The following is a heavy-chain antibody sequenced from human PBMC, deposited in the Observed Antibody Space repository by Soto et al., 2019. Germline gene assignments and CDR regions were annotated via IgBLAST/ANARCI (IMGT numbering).Heavy chain of an antibody. V-gene: IGHV4-61*08. J-gene: IGHJ4*02. Sequence: PSETLSLTCTVSGGSVKNDDYYWSWIRQPPGKGLEWIGYIHYSGNTNYNPSLKSRVTISVDTSKKQFSLKLSSVTAADTAVYYCARTSRFDSWGQGTLVTVSS. CDR2: IHYSGNT. CDR1: GGSVKNDDYY. D-gene: IGHD6-6*01. CDR3: ARTSRFDS.